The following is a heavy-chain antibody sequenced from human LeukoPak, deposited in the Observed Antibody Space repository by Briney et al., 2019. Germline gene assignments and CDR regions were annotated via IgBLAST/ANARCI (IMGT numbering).Heavy chain of an antibody. CDR2: VYYTGST. CDR1: GGSISSTSYY. J-gene: IGHJ5*02. Sequence: KPSEPLSLTCTVSGGSISSTSYYWGWIRQSPGKGLEWIGSVYYTGSTQDNPSLKGRVTISEDTSKNQFSLKLTSVTAEDTAVYYCARQLGDGYNLVYWFDPWGQGTLVTVSS. D-gene: IGHD5-24*01. CDR3: ARQLGDGYNLVYWFDP. V-gene: IGHV4-39*01.